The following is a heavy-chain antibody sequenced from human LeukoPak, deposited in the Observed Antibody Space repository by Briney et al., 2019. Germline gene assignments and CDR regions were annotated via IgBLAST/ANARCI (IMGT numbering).Heavy chain of an antibody. CDR3: ARDQVGATRLNDAFDI. J-gene: IGHJ3*02. V-gene: IGHV1-46*01. D-gene: IGHD1-26*01. Sequence: ASVNVSCTASGYTFTSYYMHWVRQAPGQGLEWMGIINPSGGSTSYAQKLQGRVTMTTDTSTSTAYMELRSLRSDDTAVYYCARDQVGATRLNDAFDIWGQGTMVTVSS. CDR2: INPSGGST. CDR1: GYTFTSYY.